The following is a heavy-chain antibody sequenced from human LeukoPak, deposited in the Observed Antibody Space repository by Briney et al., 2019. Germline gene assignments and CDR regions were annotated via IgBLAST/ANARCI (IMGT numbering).Heavy chain of an antibody. CDR1: GGSMNDCY. D-gene: IGHD3-22*01. CDR2: FYYSGST. V-gene: IGHV4-59*01. J-gene: IGHJ5*02. Sequence: PSETLSLTCTVSGGSMNDCYWSWIRQPPGKGLEWIASFYYSGSTAYNPSLKSRATISLDTSKNQVSLNLNSVTAADTAVYYCARNGRDGSGYSSNWFDPWGQGTLVTVSS. CDR3: ARNGRDGSGYSSNWFDP.